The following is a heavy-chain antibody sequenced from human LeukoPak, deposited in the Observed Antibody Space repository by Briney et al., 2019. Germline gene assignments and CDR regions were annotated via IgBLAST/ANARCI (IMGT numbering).Heavy chain of an antibody. CDR1: GFTFDNYA. J-gene: IGHJ6*02. Sequence: PGGSLRLSCAASGFTFDNYAMHWVRQAPAKGLEWVAVISYGGNNEFYANSVKGRFTISRDNSKNTVYLQMNSLSAEDTAIYYCARVASTSPYFYGMDVWGQGTTVTVSS. V-gene: IGHV3-30*14. CDR3: ARVASTSPYFYGMDV. CDR2: ISYGGNNE.